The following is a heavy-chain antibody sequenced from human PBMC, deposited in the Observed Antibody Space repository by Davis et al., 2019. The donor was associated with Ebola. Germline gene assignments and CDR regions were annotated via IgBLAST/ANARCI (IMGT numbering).Heavy chain of an antibody. V-gene: IGHV3-23*01. J-gene: IGHJ4*02. D-gene: IGHD3-9*01. CDR2: ISGRGGST. CDR1: GFTFSSYA. CDR3: AKDLQAGYFDWLFDY. Sequence: GESLKISCEAAGFTFSSYAMSWVRQAPGKGLEWVSAISGRGGSTYYADSVKGRFTISRDNSKNTLYLQMNSLRAEDTAVYYCAKDLQAGYFDWLFDYWGQGTLVTVSS.